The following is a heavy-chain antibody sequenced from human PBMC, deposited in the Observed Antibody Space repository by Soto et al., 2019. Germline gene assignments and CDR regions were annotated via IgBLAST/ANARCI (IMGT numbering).Heavy chain of an antibody. V-gene: IGHV3-30*18. CDR2: ISHDGSRQ. J-gene: IGHJ4*02. CDR3: AKLVSSASSGDY. CDR1: GFTFRTYG. Sequence: QVQLVESGXXVVQPGTSLRLSCAASGFTFRTYGMHWVRQAPGKGLEWVAVISHDGSRQYYAHSVKGRFTISRDNSKSTLYLQMNSLRAEDTAVYYCAKLVSSASSGDYWGQGALVTVSS. D-gene: IGHD6-25*01.